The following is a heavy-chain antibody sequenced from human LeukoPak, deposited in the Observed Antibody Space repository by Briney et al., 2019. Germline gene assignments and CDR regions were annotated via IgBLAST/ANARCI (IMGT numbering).Heavy chain of an antibody. J-gene: IGHJ3*02. CDR1: GGSISSSSYY. Sequence: SSETLSLTCTVSGGSISSSSYYWGWIRQPPGKGLEWIGSMYYSGTTYYNSSLKSRVTISVETSKNQFSLKLSSLTAADTAVYYCARKITTRAFDIWGQGTMVTVSS. D-gene: IGHD1-1*01. CDR3: ARKITTRAFDI. CDR2: MYYSGTT. V-gene: IGHV4-39*07.